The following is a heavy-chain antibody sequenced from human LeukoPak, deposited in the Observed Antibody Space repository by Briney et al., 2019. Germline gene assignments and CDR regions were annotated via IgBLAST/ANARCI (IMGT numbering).Heavy chain of an antibody. J-gene: IGHJ4*02. CDR3: ASYGGSGYYQSFDY. V-gene: IGHV3-23*01. CDR2: ISGSGGST. Sequence: PGGSLRLSCAASGFTFSSYAMSRVRQAPGKGLEWVSAISGSGGSTYYADSVKGRFTISRDNSKNTLYLQMNSLRAEDTAVYYCASYGGSGYYQSFDYWGQGTLVTVSS. CDR1: GFTFSSYA. D-gene: IGHD3-22*01.